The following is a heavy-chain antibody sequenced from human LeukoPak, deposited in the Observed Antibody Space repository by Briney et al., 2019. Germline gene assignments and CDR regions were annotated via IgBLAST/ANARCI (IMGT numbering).Heavy chain of an antibody. J-gene: IGHJ3*02. Sequence: PSQTLSLTCTVSGGSISSGSYYWGWIRQPPGKGLEWIGSIYYSGSIYYSPSLKSRVTTLVDMSKNQFSLTLSSVTAADTAVYYCARVGRGYSGYDDAFDIWGQGTMVTVSS. CDR1: GGSISSGSYY. V-gene: IGHV4-39*07. CDR2: IYYSGSI. D-gene: IGHD5-12*01. CDR3: ARVGRGYSGYDDAFDI.